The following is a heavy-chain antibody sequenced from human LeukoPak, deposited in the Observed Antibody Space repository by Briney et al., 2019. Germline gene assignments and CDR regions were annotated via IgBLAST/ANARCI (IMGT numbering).Heavy chain of an antibody. Sequence: SETLSLTCTVSGGSISSSSYYWGWIRQPPGKGLEWIGSIYYSGSTYYNPSLKSRVTISVDTSKNQFSLKLSSVTAADTAVYHCAREVSSTAIINYWGQGTLVTVSS. D-gene: IGHD5-18*01. V-gene: IGHV4-39*02. CDR2: IYYSGST. CDR3: AREVSSTAIINY. J-gene: IGHJ4*02. CDR1: GGSISSSSYY.